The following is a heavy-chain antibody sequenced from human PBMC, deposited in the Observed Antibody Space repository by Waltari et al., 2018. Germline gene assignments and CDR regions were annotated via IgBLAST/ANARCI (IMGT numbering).Heavy chain of an antibody. CDR2: VMPIVGPA. CDR1: GGTFSSYA. D-gene: IGHD1-26*01. J-gene: IGHJ3*02. CDR3: ARNEIVGAPEGSAFDI. V-gene: IGHV1-69*08. Sequence: QVQLVQSGAEVKKPGSSVKVSCKASGGTFSSYAISWVRPAPGQGLEWMGMVMPIVGPANYARKFQGRVTITADKTTSTAYLERSSLRSEDTAMYYCARNEIVGAPEGSAFDIWGQGTMVTVSS.